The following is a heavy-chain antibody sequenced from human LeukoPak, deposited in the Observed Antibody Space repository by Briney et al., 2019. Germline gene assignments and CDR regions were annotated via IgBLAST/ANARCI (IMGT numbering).Heavy chain of an antibody. D-gene: IGHD3-22*01. CDR3: ARGPSDSSGYYRHDFDY. CDR2: ITPNSGGT. CDR1: GYTFSDYY. V-gene: IGHV1-2*02. Sequence: ASVKVSCKASGYTFSDYYMHWVRQAPGQGLEWMGWITPNSGGTNYGQKFQGRVIMTRDTSITIVYMELSRLRSDDTAVYCCARGPSDSSGYYRHDFDYWGQGTLVTVSS. J-gene: IGHJ4*02.